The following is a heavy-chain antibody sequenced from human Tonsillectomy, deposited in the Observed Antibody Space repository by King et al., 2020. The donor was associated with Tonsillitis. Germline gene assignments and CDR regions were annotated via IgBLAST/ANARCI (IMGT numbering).Heavy chain of an antibody. CDR2: IRWNSGRI. V-gene: IGHV3-9*01. CDR1: GFIFDDYA. CDR3: VKGHDYGNPRGWLDP. J-gene: IGHJ5*02. Sequence: VQLVESGGGLVQPGRSLRLSCAASGFIFDDYAMHWVRQAPGKGLEWVSGIRWNSGRIGYADSVRGRFTISRDNAKNSLYLQMNSLRAEDTALYYCVKGHDYGNPRGWLDPWGQGPLVTVSS. D-gene: IGHD4-17*01.